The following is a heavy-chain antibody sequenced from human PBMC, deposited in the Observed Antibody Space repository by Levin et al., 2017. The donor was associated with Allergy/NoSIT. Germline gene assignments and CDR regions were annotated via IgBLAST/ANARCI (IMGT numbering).Heavy chain of an antibody. V-gene: IGHV1-18*01. CDR3: ASSDGEFDRSGYYFDY. Sequence: GESLKISCKASGYTFTSYGISWVRQAPGQGLEWMGWISAYNGNTNYAQKLQGRVTMTTDTSTSTAYMELRSLRSDDTAVYYCASSDGEFDRSGYYFDYWGQGTLVTVSS. CDR2: ISAYNGNT. CDR1: GYTFTSYG. J-gene: IGHJ4*02. D-gene: IGHD3-22*01.